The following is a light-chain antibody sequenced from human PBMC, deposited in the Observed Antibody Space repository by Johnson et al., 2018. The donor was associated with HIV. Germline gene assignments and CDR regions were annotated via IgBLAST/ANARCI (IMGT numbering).Light chain of an antibody. CDR1: SSNIGNNY. CDR3: GTWDSSLSAVL. J-gene: IGLJ1*01. CDR2: ENN. V-gene: IGLV1-51*02. Sequence: QSVLTQPPSVSAAPGQKVTISCSGSSSNIGNNYVSWYQQVPGTATKLLIYENNKRPSGIPDRFSGSKSGTSATLGITGLQTGDEADYYCGTWDSSLSAVLFGTGTKVTVL.